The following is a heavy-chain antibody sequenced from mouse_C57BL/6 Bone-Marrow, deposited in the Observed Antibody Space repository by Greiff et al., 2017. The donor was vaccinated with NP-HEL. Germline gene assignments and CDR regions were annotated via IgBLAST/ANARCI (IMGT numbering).Heavy chain of an antibody. CDR2: IDPSDSYT. J-gene: IGHJ4*01. CDR3: AGDYGSSYDYAMDY. V-gene: IGHV1-59*01. Sequence: QVQLQQPGAELVRPGTSVKLSCKASGYTFTSYWMHWVKQRPGQGLEWIGVIDPSDSYTNYNQKFKGKATLTVDTSSSTAYMQLSSLTSEDSAVYYCAGDYGSSYDYAMDYWGQGTSVTVSS. D-gene: IGHD1-1*01. CDR1: GYTFTSYW.